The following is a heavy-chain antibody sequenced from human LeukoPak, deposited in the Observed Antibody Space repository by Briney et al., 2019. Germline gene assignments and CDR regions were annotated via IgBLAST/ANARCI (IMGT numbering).Heavy chain of an antibody. CDR1: GFTFISYA. J-gene: IGHJ1*01. CDR2: ISYDGSNK. CDR3: ARDRYSSGWQVVQH. D-gene: IGHD6-19*01. Sequence: GSLRLSCAASGFTFISYAMHWVRQAPGKGLEWVAVISYDGSNKYYADSVKGRFTISRDNSKNTLYLQMNSLRAEDTAVYYCARDRYSSGWQVVQHWGQGTLVTVSS. V-gene: IGHV3-30-3*01.